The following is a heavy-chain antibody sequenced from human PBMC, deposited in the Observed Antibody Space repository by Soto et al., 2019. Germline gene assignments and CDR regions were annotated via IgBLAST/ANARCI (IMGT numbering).Heavy chain of an antibody. CDR1: GGSISSGDYY. CDR2: IYYSGST. V-gene: IGHV4-30-4*01. J-gene: IGHJ5*02. CDR3: ARVRVRGWFDP. D-gene: IGHD3-10*01. Sequence: SETLSLTCTVSGGSISSGDYYWSWIRQPPGKGLEWIGYIYYSGSTYYNPSLKSRVTISVDTSKNQFSLKLSSVTAADTAVYCCARVRVRGWFDPWGQGTLVTVSS.